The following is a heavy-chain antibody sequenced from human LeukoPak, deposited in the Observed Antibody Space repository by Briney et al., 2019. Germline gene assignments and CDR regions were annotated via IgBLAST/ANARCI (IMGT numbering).Heavy chain of an antibody. Sequence: GSLRLSCAASGFTVSSNYMSWVRQPPGKGLEWIGEINHSGSTNYNPSLKSRVTISVDTSKNQFSLKLSSVTAADTAVYYCARGPLFSGSYPFDYWGQGTLVTVSS. D-gene: IGHD1-26*01. CDR3: ARGPLFSGSYPFDY. J-gene: IGHJ4*02. CDR1: GFTVSSNY. CDR2: INHSGST. V-gene: IGHV4-34*01.